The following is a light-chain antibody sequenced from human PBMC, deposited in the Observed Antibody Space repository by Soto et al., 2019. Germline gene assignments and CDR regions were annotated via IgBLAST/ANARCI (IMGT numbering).Light chain of an antibody. CDR3: QQYGSSSYT. J-gene: IGKJ2*01. Sequence: EIGWTQSPGTLSLYPGERATLSCRASQSISSSYLAWYQQKPGQAPRLLIYAASSRATGIPDRFSGSGSGTDFTLTISRLEPEDFAVYYCQQYGSSSYTFGQGTQWESK. CDR2: AAS. V-gene: IGKV3-20*01. CDR1: QSISSSY.